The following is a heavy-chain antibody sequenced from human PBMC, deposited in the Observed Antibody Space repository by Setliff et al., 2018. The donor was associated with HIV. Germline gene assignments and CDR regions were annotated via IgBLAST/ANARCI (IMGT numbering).Heavy chain of an antibody. J-gene: IGHJ6*03. CDR1: GGSVSSGSYH. CDR3: ARHRDPPGSSWIFYYYYMDL. D-gene: IGHD6-13*01. Sequence: PSETLSLTCTVSGGSVSSGSYHWGWIRQPPGKGLEWIGSIYHSGSTYYNPSLKSRVAISVDTSKSQFSLRLTSVTAADTAVYYCARHRDPPGSSWIFYYYYMDLWGEGTTVTVSS. CDR2: IYHSGST. V-gene: IGHV4-39*07.